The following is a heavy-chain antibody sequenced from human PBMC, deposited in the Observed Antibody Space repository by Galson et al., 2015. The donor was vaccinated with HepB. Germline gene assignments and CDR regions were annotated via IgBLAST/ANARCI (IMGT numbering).Heavy chain of an antibody. J-gene: IGHJ6*02. D-gene: IGHD6-13*01. V-gene: IGHV3-15*07. CDR1: GFTFTNAW. CDR3: TKGFSSSWPYYFYSGMDV. CDR2: FKSKTDGGTT. Sequence: SLRLSCAASGFTFTNAWMNWVRQAPGKGLEWVGRFKSKTDGGTTDYAAPVKGRFAISRDDSKSKLFLQMNSLKTEVKAVYYCTKGFSSSWPYYFYSGMDVWGQGTTVTVSS.